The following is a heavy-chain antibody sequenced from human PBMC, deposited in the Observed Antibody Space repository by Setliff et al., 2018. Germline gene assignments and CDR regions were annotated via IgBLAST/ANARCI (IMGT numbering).Heavy chain of an antibody. J-gene: IGHJ4*02. CDR3: ARGRNIAARLFDS. D-gene: IGHD6-6*01. CDR1: PGSISRHY. CDR2: RHDNGER. V-gene: IGHV4-59*11. Sequence: PSETLSLTCTVSPGSISRHYWSWFRQAPGKGLEWIGYRHDNGERDYNPSLGSRVTVSVDTSKNQFSLKLSSVTAADTAVYYCARGRNIAARLFDSWGQGTLVTVSS.